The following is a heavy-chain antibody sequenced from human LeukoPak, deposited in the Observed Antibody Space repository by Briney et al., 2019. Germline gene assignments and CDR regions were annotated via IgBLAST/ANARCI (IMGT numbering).Heavy chain of an antibody. CDR2: ISSSSSTI. J-gene: IGHJ4*02. Sequence: GGSLRLSCAASGFTFSSYSMNWVRQAPGKGLEWVSYISSSSSTIYYADSVKGRFTISRDNAKNSLYLQMNSLRAEDTAVYYCAREAYYYGSGSQYYFDYWGQGTLVTVSS. CDR1: GFTFSSYS. D-gene: IGHD3-10*01. CDR3: AREAYYYGSGSQYYFDY. V-gene: IGHV3-48*01.